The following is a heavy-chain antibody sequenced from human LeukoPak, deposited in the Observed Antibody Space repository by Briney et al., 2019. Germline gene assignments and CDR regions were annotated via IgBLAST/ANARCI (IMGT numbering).Heavy chain of an antibody. J-gene: IGHJ4*02. CDR1: GFTVSSNY. CDR2: IKSKTDGGTT. V-gene: IGHV3-15*01. Sequence: GGSLRLSCAASGFTVSSNYMSWVRQAPGKGLEWVGRIKSKTDGGTTDYAAPVKGRFTISRDDSKNTLYLQMNSLKTEDTAVYYCTTSGGMGNYGYWGQGTLVTVSS. CDR3: TTSGGMGNYGY. D-gene: IGHD1-7*01.